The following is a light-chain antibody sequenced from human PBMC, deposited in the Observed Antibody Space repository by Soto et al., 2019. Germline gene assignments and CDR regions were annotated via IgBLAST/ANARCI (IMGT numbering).Light chain of an antibody. CDR1: SSNIGAGYD. CDR3: QSYDSSLSGVV. Sequence: QLVLTQPPSVSGAPGQRVTISCTGSSSNIGAGYDVHWYQQLPGTAPKLLIYANSNRPSGVPDRFSGSKSGTSASLAITELQAEDEADYYCQSYDSSLSGVVFGGGTKLTVL. J-gene: IGLJ2*01. CDR2: ANS. V-gene: IGLV1-40*01.